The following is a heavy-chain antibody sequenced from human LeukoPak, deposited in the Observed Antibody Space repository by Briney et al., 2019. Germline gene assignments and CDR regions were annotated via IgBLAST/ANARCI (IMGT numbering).Heavy chain of an antibody. D-gene: IGHD3-22*01. CDR2: INPGGDNT. CDR1: GYTFTSSD. Sequence: ASVKVSCKASGYTFTSSDINWVRQASGQGLEWMGLINPGGDNTDYAQNFQGRVTMTRDTSTSTVYMGLSSLRSEDTAVYYCARGTGYYDSSGYYNYWGQGTLVTVSS. V-gene: IGHV1-46*01. J-gene: IGHJ4*02. CDR3: ARGTGYYDSSGYYNY.